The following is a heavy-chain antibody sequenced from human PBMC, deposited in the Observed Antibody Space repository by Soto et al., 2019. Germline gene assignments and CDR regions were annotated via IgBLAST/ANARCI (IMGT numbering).Heavy chain of an antibody. D-gene: IGHD2-8*01. Sequence: EVQLVESGGGLVQPGGSLRLSCAASGFTFSSYDMHWVRQATGKGLEWVSAIGTAGDTYYPGSVKGRFTISRENAKNSLHXQMNSLRAGDTAVYYCARGYCTNGVCWGGYYGMDVWGQGTTVTVSS. CDR3: ARGYCTNGVCWGGYYGMDV. J-gene: IGHJ6*02. V-gene: IGHV3-13*01. CDR1: GFTFSSYD. CDR2: IGTAGDT.